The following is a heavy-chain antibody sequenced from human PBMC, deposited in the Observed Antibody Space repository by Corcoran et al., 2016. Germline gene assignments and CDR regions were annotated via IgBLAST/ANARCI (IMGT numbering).Heavy chain of an antibody. Sequence: QVQLVESGGGVVQPGRSLRLSCAASGFTFSSYGMHWVRQVPGKGLEWVAVIWYDGSNKYYADSVKGRFTISRDNSKNTLYLQMNSLRAEDTAVYYCARLISAGGALDYWGQGTLVTVSS. D-gene: IGHD3-10*01. J-gene: IGHJ4*02. CDR1: GFTFSSYG. CDR3: ARLISAGGALDY. V-gene: IGHV3-33*01. CDR2: IWYDGSNK.